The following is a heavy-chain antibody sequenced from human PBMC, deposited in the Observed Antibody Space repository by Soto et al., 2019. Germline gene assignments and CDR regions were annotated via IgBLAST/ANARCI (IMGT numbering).Heavy chain of an antibody. D-gene: IGHD2-21*02. CDR2: INHSGST. J-gene: IGHJ6*02. CDR1: GVSFSGYY. V-gene: IGHV4-34*01. Sequence: SETLSLTCAVYGVSFSGYYWSWIRQPPGKGLEWIGEINHSGSTNYNPSLKSRVTISVDTSKNQFSLKLSSVTAADTAVYYCARGRPAYCGGDCYSTRIGYYYYYGKDVWGQGTTVTVSS. CDR3: ARGRPAYCGGDCYSTRIGYYYYYGKDV.